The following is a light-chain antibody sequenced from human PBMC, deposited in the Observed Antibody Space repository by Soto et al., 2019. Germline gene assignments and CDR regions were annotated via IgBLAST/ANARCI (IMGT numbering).Light chain of an antibody. J-gene: IGLJ2*01. Sequence: QSVLTRPPSASGTPGQRVTISCSGSSSNIGRNTVNWYQQLPGTAPKLLIYINDQRPSGVPGRFSGSKSGTSASLAISGLQSEDEANYYCAAWDDSLNGPVFGGGTKLTV. CDR1: SSNIGRNT. CDR2: IND. CDR3: AAWDDSLNGPV. V-gene: IGLV1-44*01.